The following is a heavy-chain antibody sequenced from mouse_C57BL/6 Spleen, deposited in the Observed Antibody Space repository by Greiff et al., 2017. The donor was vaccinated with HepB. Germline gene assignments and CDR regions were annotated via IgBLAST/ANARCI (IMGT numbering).Heavy chain of an antibody. CDR1: GYTFTSYW. D-gene: IGHD2-3*01. V-gene: IGHV1-72*01. CDR3: ARHGYYEDAMDY. J-gene: IGHJ4*01. CDR2: IDPNSGGT. Sequence: QVQLQQPGAELVKPGASVKLSCKASGYTFTSYWMHWVKQRPGRGLEWIGGIDPNSGGTKYNEKFKSKATLTVDKPSSTAYMHLSSLTSEDSAVYYCARHGYYEDAMDYWGQGTSVTVSS.